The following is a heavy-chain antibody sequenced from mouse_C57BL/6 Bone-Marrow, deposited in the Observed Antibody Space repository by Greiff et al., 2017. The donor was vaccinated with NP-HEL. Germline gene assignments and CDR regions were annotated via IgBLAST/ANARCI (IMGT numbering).Heavy chain of an antibody. Sequence: QVQLKQPGAELVKPGASVKVSCKASGYTFTSYWMHWVKQRPGQGLEWIGRIHPSDSDTNYNQKFKGKATLTVDKSSSTAYMQLSSLTSEDSAVYYCATSYYGSSYTYWGQGTTLTVSS. D-gene: IGHD1-1*01. CDR1: GYTFTSYW. V-gene: IGHV1-74*01. CDR2: IHPSDSDT. J-gene: IGHJ2*01. CDR3: ATSYYGSSYTY.